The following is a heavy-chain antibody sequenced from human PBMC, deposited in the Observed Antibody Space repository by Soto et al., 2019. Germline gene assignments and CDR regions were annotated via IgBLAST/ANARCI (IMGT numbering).Heavy chain of an antibody. Sequence: PSETLSLTCAVYGGSFSGYYWSWIRQPPGKGLEWIGEINHSGSTNYNPSLKSRVTISVDTSKNQFSLKLSSVTAADTAVYYCARGLLITIFGVVIDYYYYYYMDVWGKGTTVTVSS. D-gene: IGHD3-3*01. CDR1: GGSFSGYY. V-gene: IGHV4-34*01. CDR3: ARGLLITIFGVVIDYYYYYYMDV. J-gene: IGHJ6*03. CDR2: INHSGST.